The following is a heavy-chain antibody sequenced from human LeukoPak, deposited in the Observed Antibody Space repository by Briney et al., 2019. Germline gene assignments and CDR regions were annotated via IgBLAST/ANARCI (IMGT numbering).Heavy chain of an antibody. CDR2: IYYSGST. CDR3: ARHLRSLFDY. J-gene: IGHJ4*02. CDR1: GFTFSSYA. V-gene: IGHV4-59*08. Sequence: KPGGSLRLSCAASGFTFSSYAMSWIRQPPGKGLEWIGYIYYSGSTNYNPSLKSRVTISVDTSKNQFSLKLSSVTAADTAVYYCARHLRSLFDYWGQGTLVTVSS.